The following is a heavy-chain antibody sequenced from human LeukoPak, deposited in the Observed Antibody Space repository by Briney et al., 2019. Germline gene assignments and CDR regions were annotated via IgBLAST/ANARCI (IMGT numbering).Heavy chain of an antibody. V-gene: IGHV4-39*01. CDR3: ARHGYYDSSGYYSSFDY. CDR1: GGSISSSSYY. D-gene: IGHD3-22*01. J-gene: IGHJ4*02. CDR2: IYYSGST. Sequence: PSETLSLTCTVSGGSISSSSYYWGWIRQPPGKGLERIGSIYYSGSTYYNPSLKSRVTISVDTSKNQFSLKLSSVTAADTAVYYCARHGYYDSSGYYSSFDYWGQGTLVTVSS.